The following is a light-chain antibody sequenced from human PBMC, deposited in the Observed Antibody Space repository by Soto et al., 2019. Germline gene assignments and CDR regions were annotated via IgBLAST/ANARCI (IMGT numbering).Light chain of an antibody. J-gene: IGKJ1*01. V-gene: IGKV1-5*03. CDR1: QSISSW. Sequence: DIQMTQSPSTLSASVGDRVTITCRASQSISSWLAWYQQKPGKAPKLLIYKASSLESGVPSRFSGSGSGTEFTLTISILQPDDFATYYCQQYNSYPTFGQGTKVEI. CDR3: QQYNSYPT. CDR2: KAS.